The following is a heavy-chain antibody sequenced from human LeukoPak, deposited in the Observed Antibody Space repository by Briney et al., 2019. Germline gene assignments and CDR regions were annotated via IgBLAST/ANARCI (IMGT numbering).Heavy chain of an antibody. Sequence: ASVKVSCKASGYTFTSYDINWVRQATGQGLEWMGWMNPNSGNTGYAQKFQGRVTMTRNTSISTAYMELSSLRSEDTAVYYCARGSVYCSGGSCYSYNWFDPWGQGTLVTVSS. D-gene: IGHD2-15*01. CDR2: MNPNSGNT. J-gene: IGHJ5*02. CDR1: GYTFTSYD. V-gene: IGHV1-8*01. CDR3: ARGSVYCSGGSCYSYNWFDP.